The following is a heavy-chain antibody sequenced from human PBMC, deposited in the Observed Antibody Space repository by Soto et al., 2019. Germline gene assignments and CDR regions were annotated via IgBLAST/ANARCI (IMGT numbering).Heavy chain of an antibody. CDR1: GGSISSGDYY. Sequence: SETLSLTCTVSGGSISSGDYYWSWIRQHPGKGLEWIGYIYYSGSTYYNPSLKSRVTISVDTSKNQFSLKLSSVTAADTAVYYCARVTVSNGDSFDYWGQGTLVTVSS. D-gene: IGHD4-17*01. J-gene: IGHJ4*02. CDR3: ARVTVSNGDSFDY. CDR2: IYYSGST. V-gene: IGHV4-31*03.